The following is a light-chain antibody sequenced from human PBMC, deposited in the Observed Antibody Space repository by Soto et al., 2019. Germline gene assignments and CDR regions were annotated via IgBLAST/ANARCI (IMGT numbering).Light chain of an antibody. CDR3: AEAALLPHA. J-gene: IGKJ1*01. Sequence: DVVLTQTPLSLVVTLGQPASISCKSSQSLAFRDGNIYLNWLQQRPGQPPRLLIYKTSNRFSGVPDRFSGSGAGREFTLKISKVEAEDVGVYYCAEAALLPHAFGQGTKVEIK. CDR1: QSLAFRDGNIY. CDR2: KTS. V-gene: IGKV2-24*01.